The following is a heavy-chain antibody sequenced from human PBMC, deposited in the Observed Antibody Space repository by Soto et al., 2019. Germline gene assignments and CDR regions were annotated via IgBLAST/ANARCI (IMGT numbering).Heavy chain of an antibody. Sequence: QVQLVQSGAEVKRPGSSVKVSCQTSGGTFRTYTINWVRQAPGQGLEWMGRIIPILDVANYAQKFQGRVKVTADKTPDTAHIALKRVMTGETAVYYGAKSIPKDTGVAGPKDIWFDPWGQGTLVTVSS. CDR2: IIPILDVA. CDR3: AKSIPKDTGVAGPKDIWFDP. J-gene: IGHJ5*02. V-gene: IGHV1-69*02. D-gene: IGHD6-19*01. CDR1: GGTFRTYT.